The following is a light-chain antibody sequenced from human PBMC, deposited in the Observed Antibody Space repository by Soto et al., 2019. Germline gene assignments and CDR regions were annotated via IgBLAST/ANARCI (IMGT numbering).Light chain of an antibody. CDR1: QSVSNNY. V-gene: IGKV3-20*01. CDR2: GAS. Sequence: EIVLTQSPGTLSLSPGERATLSCRASQSVSNNYLAWYQQKPGQAPRRLIYGASSRATGIQDRFSGSGSGTDFTLTIRRLEPEDFAVYYCKQYGSSSWTFGQGTKVDIK. J-gene: IGKJ1*01. CDR3: KQYGSSSWT.